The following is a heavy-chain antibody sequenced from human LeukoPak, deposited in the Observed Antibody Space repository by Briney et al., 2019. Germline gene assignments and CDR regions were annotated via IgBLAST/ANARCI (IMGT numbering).Heavy chain of an antibody. Sequence: GGSLRLSCAASGLTFSGSAMHWVRQASGKGPEWVGRIRSKANSYATAYAASVKGRFTISRDDSKNTAYLQMNSLRAEDTALYYCARATTVTPLGYYYYYMDVWGKGTTVTVSS. D-gene: IGHD4-17*01. J-gene: IGHJ6*03. CDR3: ARATTVTPLGYYYYYMDV. CDR2: IRSKANSYAT. V-gene: IGHV3-73*01. CDR1: GLTFSGSA.